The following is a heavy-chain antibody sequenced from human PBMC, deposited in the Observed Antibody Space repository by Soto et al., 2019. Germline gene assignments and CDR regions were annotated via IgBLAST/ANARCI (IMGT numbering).Heavy chain of an antibody. Sequence: GGSLRLSCAASGFTFSSYSINWVRQAPGKGLEWVSYISSGSSTIYYADSVKGRLTISRDNAKNSLYLRMNTLRAEDTAVYYCARARTLWSYFDYWGQGTLVTVSS. CDR2: ISSGSSTI. D-gene: IGHD3-3*01. V-gene: IGHV3-48*01. CDR3: ARARTLWSYFDY. J-gene: IGHJ4*02. CDR1: GFTFSSYS.